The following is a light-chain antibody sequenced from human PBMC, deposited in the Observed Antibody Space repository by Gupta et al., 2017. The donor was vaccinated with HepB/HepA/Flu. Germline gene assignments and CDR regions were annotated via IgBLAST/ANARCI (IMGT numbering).Light chain of an antibody. Sequence: DIQMTHSPSSLSASVGDRVTITCRASQNIANYLNWYQQKPGKAPNLLIYGASSLQSGVPSRFSGSGSGTDFTLTINSLQPEDYGIYYCQESFSIPHFGGGTKVEIK. J-gene: IGKJ4*01. CDR2: GAS. CDR3: QESFSIPH. CDR1: QNIANY. V-gene: IGKV1-39*01.